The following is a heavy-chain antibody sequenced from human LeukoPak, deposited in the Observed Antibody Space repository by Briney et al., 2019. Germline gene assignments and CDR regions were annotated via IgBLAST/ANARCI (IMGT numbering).Heavy chain of an antibody. CDR1: GFTFSYYG. Sequence: GGSLRLSCAASGFTFSYYGIHWVRQVPGKGLEWVAGIVYDGRNQFYVDPVKGRFTISRDNSKNTVYLQMNSLRAEDTAVYYCARYYYDRSGYPYYLDYWGQGTMVTVSS. D-gene: IGHD3-22*01. CDR3: ARYYYDRSGYPYYLDY. V-gene: IGHV3-30*03. CDR2: IVYDGRNQ. J-gene: IGHJ4*02.